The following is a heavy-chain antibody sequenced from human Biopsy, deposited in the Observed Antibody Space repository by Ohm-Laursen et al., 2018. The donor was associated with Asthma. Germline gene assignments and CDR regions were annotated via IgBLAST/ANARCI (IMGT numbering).Heavy chain of an antibody. CDR3: ARGYSGSDRIVYYYSGLEV. J-gene: IGHJ6*02. V-gene: IGHV1-69*13. CDR1: GDSFSNYA. CDR2: LVPVLGTP. D-gene: IGHD5-12*01. Sequence: SVKVSCKASGDSFSNYAISWVRQAPGQGLEWMGGLVPVLGTPDHAQMFEGRVTITADESTGTAYMELSSLSSEDTAVYYCARGYSGSDRIVYYYSGLEVWGQGTTVTVSS.